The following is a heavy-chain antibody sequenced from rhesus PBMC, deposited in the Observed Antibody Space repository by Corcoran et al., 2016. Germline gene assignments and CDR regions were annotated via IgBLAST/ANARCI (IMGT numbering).Heavy chain of an antibody. CDR2: GEPKEGKA. J-gene: IGHJ5-2*02. V-gene: IGHV1-111*02. CDR3: ATQRGELTAPYLDV. D-gene: IGHD2-15*01. Sequence: EVQLVQSGAEVKKPGASVKISCKASGYTFTDYYLHWVRQAPGKGLGWRGRGEPKEGKAKHAQKFQYRVTITADTSTDTAYMELSSLRSEDTAVYYCATQRGELTAPYLDVWGRGVLVTVSS. CDR1: GYTFTDYY.